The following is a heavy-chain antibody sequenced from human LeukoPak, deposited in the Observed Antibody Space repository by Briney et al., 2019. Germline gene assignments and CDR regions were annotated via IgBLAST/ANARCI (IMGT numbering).Heavy chain of an antibody. J-gene: IGHJ6*02. CDR2: ISAYNGNT. D-gene: IGHD3-3*01. CDR1: GYTFTSYG. Sequence: VASVKVSCKASGYTFTSYGISWVRQAPGQGLEWMGWISAYNGNTNYAQKLQGRVTMTTDTSTSTAYMELRSLRSDDTAVYYCARDKPCDFWSGYLTPYYYYGMDVWGQGTTVTVSS. CDR3: ARDKPCDFWSGYLTPYYYYGMDV. V-gene: IGHV1-18*01.